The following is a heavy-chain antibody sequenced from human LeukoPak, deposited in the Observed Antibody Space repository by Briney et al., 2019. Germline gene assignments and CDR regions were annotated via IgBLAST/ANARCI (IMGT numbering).Heavy chain of an antibody. J-gene: IGHJ5*02. CDR3: ARLEQQPPLIWFDP. CDR2: IYPGDSDT. D-gene: IGHD6-13*01. V-gene: IGHV5-51*01. CDR1: GYSFTSYW. Sequence: LGESLQISCKGSGYSFTSYWIGWVRQLPGKGLEWMGIIYPGDSDTRYSPSFQGQVTISADKSISTAYLQWSSLKASDTAMYYCARLEQQPPLIWFDPWGQGTLVTVSS.